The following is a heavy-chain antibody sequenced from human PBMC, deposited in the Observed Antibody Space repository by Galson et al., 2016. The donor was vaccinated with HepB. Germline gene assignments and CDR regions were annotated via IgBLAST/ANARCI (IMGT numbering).Heavy chain of an antibody. CDR3: VKDMNPNPTVTRYDYSYGMDV. CDR1: GVAFDDYA. CDR2: IAWNSVNL. Sequence: YLRLSCAASGVAFDDYAMHWVRQAPGKGLEWVSGIAWNSVNLGYADSVKGRFTISRDNAKSTLYLQMNCLRIEDTALYFCVKDMNPNPTVTRYDYSYGMDVWGQGTTVTVS. J-gene: IGHJ6*02. V-gene: IGHV3-9*01. D-gene: IGHD4-17*01.